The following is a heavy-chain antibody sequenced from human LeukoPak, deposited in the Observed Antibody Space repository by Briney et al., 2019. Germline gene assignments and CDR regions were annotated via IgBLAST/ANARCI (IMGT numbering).Heavy chain of an antibody. V-gene: IGHV3-30-3*01. Sequence: GGSLRLSCAASGFSFRNYAMHWVRQAPGKGLEWVAVISLDGAKTSYGDYVKGRFTISRDNSNNTLYLQMNSLRPDDTAVYYCVQDDPGFMPGNWWGQGTLVTVSS. J-gene: IGHJ4*02. CDR3: VQDDPGFMPGNW. CDR2: ISLDGAKT. D-gene: IGHD3-16*01. CDR1: GFSFRNYA.